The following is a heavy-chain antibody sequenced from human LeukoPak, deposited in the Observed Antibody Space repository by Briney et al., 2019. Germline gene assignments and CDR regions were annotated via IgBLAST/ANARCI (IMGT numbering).Heavy chain of an antibody. D-gene: IGHD2-15*01. CDR1: GYSFTNYW. J-gene: IGHJ4*02. Sequence: GESLKISCEGSGYSFTNYWIGWVRQMPGKGLGWMGSFYPGDSDTRYSPSFRGLVTISADKSTSTAYLQWNTLQASDTAMYYCVRSRGYCTDGSCFDFDYWGQGTLVTVSS. CDR3: VRSRGYCTDGSCFDFDY. V-gene: IGHV5-51*01. CDR2: FYPGDSDT.